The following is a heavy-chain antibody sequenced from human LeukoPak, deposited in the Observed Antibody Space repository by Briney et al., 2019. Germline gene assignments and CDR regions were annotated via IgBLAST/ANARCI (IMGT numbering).Heavy chain of an antibody. V-gene: IGHV3-7*01. CDR1: GFTFSRYW. J-gene: IGHJ4*02. CDR3: AKIADYGDYAEY. CDR2: IKQDGSEK. D-gene: IGHD4-17*01. Sequence: GGSLRLSCAASGFTFSRYWMSWARQAPGKGLEWVANIKQDGSEKYHVDSVKGRFTIPRDNAKNSLYLQMNSLRAEDTAVYYCAKIADYGDYAEYWGQGTLVTVSS.